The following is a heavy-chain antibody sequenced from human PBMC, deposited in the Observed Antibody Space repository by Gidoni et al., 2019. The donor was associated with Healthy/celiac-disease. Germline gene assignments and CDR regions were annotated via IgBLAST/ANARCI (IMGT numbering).Heavy chain of an antibody. J-gene: IGHJ6*02. CDR1: GYTFTSYD. CDR3: ARRYYDFWSGYYHYYYYGMDV. V-gene: IGHV1-8*01. CDR2: MNPNSGNT. Sequence: QVQLVPSGAEVKKPGASVKVSCKASGYTFTSYDINWGRQATGQGLEWMGWMNPNSGNTGYAQKFQGRVTMTRNTSISTAYMELSSLRSEDTAVYYCARRYYDFWSGYYHYYYYGMDVWGQGTTVTVSS. D-gene: IGHD3-3*01.